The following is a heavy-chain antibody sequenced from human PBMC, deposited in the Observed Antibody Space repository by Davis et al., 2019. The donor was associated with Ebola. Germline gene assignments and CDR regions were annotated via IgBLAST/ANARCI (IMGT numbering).Heavy chain of an antibody. CDR3: ATAGSDSSGYDDAFDI. CDR1: GFTFSSYS. V-gene: IGHV3-48*02. J-gene: IGHJ3*02. Sequence: GESLKISCAAPGFTFSSYSMNWVRQAPGKGLEWVSYISSSSSTIYYADSVKGRFTISRDNAKNSLYLQMNSLRDEDTAVYYCATAGSDSSGYDDAFDIWGQGTMVTVSS. D-gene: IGHD3-22*01. CDR2: ISSSSSTI.